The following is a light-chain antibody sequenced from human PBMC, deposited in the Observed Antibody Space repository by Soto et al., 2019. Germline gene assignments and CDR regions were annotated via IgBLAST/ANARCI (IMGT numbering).Light chain of an antibody. CDR3: QQYDDTPLT. CDR1: QSVSSSY. Sequence: EIVLTQSPGTLSLSPGERATLSCRASQSVSSSYLAWYQQKPGQAPRLLIYGASSRATGIPDRFSGSGSATDFTLTISRLEPEDFAVYHCQQYDDTPLTFGGGTKVDIK. J-gene: IGKJ4*01. CDR2: GAS. V-gene: IGKV3-20*01.